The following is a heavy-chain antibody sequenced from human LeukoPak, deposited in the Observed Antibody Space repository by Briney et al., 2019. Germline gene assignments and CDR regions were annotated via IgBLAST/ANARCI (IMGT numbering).Heavy chain of an antibody. Sequence: WVSLTLSCSASGFTFRTYWMIWVRQVLGKGLEWVANINQDGSEKNYVDSVKGRFTISRDNIKNSLYLQMNSLGAEDTAVYYCATDLYYWGQGTLVTVSS. CDR1: GFTFRTYW. CDR3: ATDLYY. V-gene: IGHV3-7*04. CDR2: INQDGSEK. D-gene: IGHD2-15*01. J-gene: IGHJ4*02.